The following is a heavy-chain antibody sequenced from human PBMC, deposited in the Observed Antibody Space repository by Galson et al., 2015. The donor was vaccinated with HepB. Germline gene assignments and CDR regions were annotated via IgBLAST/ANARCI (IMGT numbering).Heavy chain of an antibody. CDR1: GFTFSDYY. J-gene: IGHJ4*02. CDR2: INSRGDDM. V-gene: IGHV3-11*01. CDR3: ARVLLWFGELSTEYYFDY. D-gene: IGHD3-10*01. Sequence: LRLSCAASGFTFSDYYISWIRQAPGKGLEWVSEINSRGDDMYYADSVKGRFTISRDNAKNSLYLQMNSLRAEDTAVYYCARVLLWFGELSTEYYFDYWGQGILVTVSS.